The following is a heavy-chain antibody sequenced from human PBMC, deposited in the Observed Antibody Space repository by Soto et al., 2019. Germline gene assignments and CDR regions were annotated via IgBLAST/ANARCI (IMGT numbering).Heavy chain of an antibody. J-gene: IGHJ6*02. V-gene: IGHV1-18*01. D-gene: IGHD6-25*01. CDR2: ISAYNGNT. CDR3: AIARAAYGMDV. Sequence: QVQLVQSGAEVKKPGASVKVSCKASGYTFTSYGISWVRQAPGQGLEWMGWISAYNGNTNYAQKLQCRVTMTTDTATSTTNMELRSLRSDDTAVCLCAIARAAYGMDVWGQVTTVTVSS. CDR1: GYTFTSYG.